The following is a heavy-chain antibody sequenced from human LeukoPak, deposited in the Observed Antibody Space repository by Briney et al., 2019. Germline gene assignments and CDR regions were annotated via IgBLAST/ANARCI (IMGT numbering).Heavy chain of an antibody. CDR3: ARQVASSSWYDAFDI. CDR2: IYPGDSDT. D-gene: IGHD6-13*01. J-gene: IGHJ3*02. CDR1: GYSFTSYW. V-gene: IGHV5-51*01. Sequence: NRGESLRISCKGSGYSFTSYWIGWVRQMPGKGLEWMGIIYPGDSDTRYSPSLQGQVTISAEKSISTAYLQWSSLKASDTAMYYCARQVASSSWYDAFDIWGQGTMVTVSS.